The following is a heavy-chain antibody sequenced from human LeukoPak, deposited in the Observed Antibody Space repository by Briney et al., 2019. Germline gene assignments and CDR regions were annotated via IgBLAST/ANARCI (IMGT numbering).Heavy chain of an antibody. V-gene: IGHV1-46*01. CDR3: AREAITIFGLVRTQTTKGPHRFDP. Sequence: ASLKVSCKASGYTFTSYYMHWVRQAPGQGLEWMGIINPSGGSTNYAQRFRGRVTMTRDMSTGTVYMELSSLTSEDTAVYYCAREAITIFGLVRTQTTKGPHRFDPWGQGTLVTVSS. CDR1: GYTFTSYY. D-gene: IGHD3-3*01. CDR2: INPSGGST. J-gene: IGHJ5*02.